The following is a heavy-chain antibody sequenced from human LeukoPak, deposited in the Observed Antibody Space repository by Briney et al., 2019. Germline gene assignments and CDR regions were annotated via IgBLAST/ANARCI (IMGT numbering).Heavy chain of an antibody. V-gene: IGHV3-7*01. CDR3: ARGYRDY. Sequence: GGSLRLSCEASGFTFSSYWMSWVRQAPGKGLEWVANIKQDGSEKYYVDSVKGRFTISRDNAKNSLYLQMNSLRAEDTALYYCARGYRDYWGQGTLVTVSS. D-gene: IGHD1-14*01. CDR2: IKQDGSEK. CDR1: GFTFSSYW. J-gene: IGHJ4*02.